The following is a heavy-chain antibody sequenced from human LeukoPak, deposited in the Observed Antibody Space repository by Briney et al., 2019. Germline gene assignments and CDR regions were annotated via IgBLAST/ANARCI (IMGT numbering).Heavy chain of an antibody. J-gene: IGHJ4*02. V-gene: IGHV3-7*01. CDR2: IKHDGSEV. Sequence: QPGGSLRLSCAASGFTFDRYYMSWVRQAPGKGLEWVAHIKHDGSEVHYVDSVKGRFTISRDNAKKSVSLQMHSLRAEDTAVYFCARETTKYHDSVWGVYRQSPALGSWGQGTLVTVSS. D-gene: IGHD3-16*02. CDR3: ARETTKYHDSVWGVYRQSPALGS. CDR1: GFTFDRYY.